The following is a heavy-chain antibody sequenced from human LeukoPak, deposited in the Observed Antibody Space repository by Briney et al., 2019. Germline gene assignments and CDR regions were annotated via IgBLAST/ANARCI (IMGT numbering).Heavy chain of an antibody. J-gene: IGHJ4*02. CDR3: VRDTGSYYYDH. D-gene: IGHD1-26*01. CDR2: INSDGSNT. V-gene: IGHV3-74*01. Sequence: GGSLRLSCAASGFTFSSYWMHWVRQAPGKGLVWVSRINSDGSNTDYADSVKGRVTISRDNAKNTLYLQMNSLRAEDTAVYHCVRDTGSYYYDHWGQGTLVTVPS. CDR1: GFTFSSYW.